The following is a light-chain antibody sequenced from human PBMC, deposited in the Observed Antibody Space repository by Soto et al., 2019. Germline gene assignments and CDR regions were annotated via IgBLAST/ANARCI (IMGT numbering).Light chain of an antibody. V-gene: IGKV3-15*01. CDR3: QQYNNWPRT. CDR1: PSVSNS. Sequence: ESVLTQSPATLSLSPGERATLSCRASPSVSNSLAWYQQKPGQAPRLLIHGATTRATGIPARFSGSGSGTEFTLTISSLQSEDFAVYYCQQYNNWPRTFGQGTKVEIK. J-gene: IGKJ1*01. CDR2: GAT.